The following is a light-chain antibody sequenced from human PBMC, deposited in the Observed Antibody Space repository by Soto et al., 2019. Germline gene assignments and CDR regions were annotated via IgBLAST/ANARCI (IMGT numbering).Light chain of an antibody. J-gene: IGKJ1*01. Sequence: DIQMTPSPSTLSASVGDRVTITCRASQTISSWLAWYQQKPGKAPKLLIYKASTLKSGVPSRFSGSGSGTEFTLTISSLQPDDFATYYCKHYNSYSEAFGQGTKVDIK. CDR1: QTISSW. V-gene: IGKV1-5*03. CDR3: KHYNSYSEA. CDR2: KAS.